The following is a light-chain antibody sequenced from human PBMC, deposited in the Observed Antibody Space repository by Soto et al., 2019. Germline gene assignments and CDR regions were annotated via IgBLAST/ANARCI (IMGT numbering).Light chain of an antibody. V-gene: IGLV2-8*01. CDR3: SSYAGSKTV. CDR2: EVS. CDR1: SSDVGGYNY. J-gene: IGLJ1*01. Sequence: QSALNHPPSASGSPGQSVTIRCTGTSSDVGGYNYVSWYQQHPGKAPKLMIYEVSKRPSGVPDRFSGSKSGNTASLTVSGLQAEDEADYYCSSYAGSKTVFGTGTKLTVL.